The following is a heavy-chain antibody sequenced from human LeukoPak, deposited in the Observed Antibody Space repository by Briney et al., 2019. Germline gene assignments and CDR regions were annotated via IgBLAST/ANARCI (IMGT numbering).Heavy chain of an antibody. Sequence: LETLSLTCTVSGGSISSYYSSWMRQPPGKGLEWIGYIYYSGSTNYNPSLKSRVTISLDTSKNQFSLKLSSVTAADTAVYYCARAPYSSGVFDYWGQGTLVTVSS. CDR1: GGSISSYY. J-gene: IGHJ4*02. CDR2: IYYSGST. D-gene: IGHD4-11*01. CDR3: ARAPYSSGVFDY. V-gene: IGHV4-59*01.